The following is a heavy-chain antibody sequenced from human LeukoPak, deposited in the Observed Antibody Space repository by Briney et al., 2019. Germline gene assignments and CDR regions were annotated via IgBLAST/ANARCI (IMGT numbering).Heavy chain of an antibody. CDR2: IYTSGST. V-gene: IGHV4-4*07. Sequence: SETLSLTCTVSGDSISNYYWSWIRQPAGKGLEWIGRIYTSGSTNYNPSLKSRVTVSVDTSKNQFSLKLSSVTAADTAVYYCARKALTYYWYFDLWGRGTLITVSS. CDR1: GDSISNYY. CDR3: ARKALTYYWYFDL. J-gene: IGHJ2*01.